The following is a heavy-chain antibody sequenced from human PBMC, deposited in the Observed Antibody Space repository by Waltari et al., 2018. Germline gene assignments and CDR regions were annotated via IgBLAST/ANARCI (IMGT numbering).Heavy chain of an antibody. CDR2: LNPKSGNT. V-gene: IGHV1-8*01. D-gene: IGHD6-19*01. CDR1: GNNFNTYE. Sequence: QVQLVQSGAAVRKPGASGKISCKASGNNFNTYEINWLRQAPGQGPEWMGWLNPKSGNTGYVQSLQGRITMTRNISVTTAYMELSGLTSEDTAFYFCARVLRGSGWYFDLWGQGSQVTVSS. CDR3: ARVLRGSGWYFDL. J-gene: IGHJ4*02.